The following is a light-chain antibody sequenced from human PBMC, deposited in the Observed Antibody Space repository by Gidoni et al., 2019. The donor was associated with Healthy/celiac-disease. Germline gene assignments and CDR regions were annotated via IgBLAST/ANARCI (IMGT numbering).Light chain of an antibody. CDR3: KQYGRSPKT. CDR1: QSVSSSY. V-gene: IGKV3-20*01. Sequence: EIVLTQSPGTLSLSPGERATLSCRASQSVSSSYLAWYQQKPGQAPRLLIYGASSRATGIPDRFSGSGSGTDFTLTISRLEPEDFGVYYCKQYGRSPKTFGQGTKVEIK. CDR2: GAS. J-gene: IGKJ1*01.